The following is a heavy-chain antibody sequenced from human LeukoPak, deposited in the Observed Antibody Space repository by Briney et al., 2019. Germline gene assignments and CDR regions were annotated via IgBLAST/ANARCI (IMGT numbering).Heavy chain of an antibody. CDR3: ARSHPFDH. V-gene: IGHV4-31*03. CDR2: IYYSGGT. Sequence: SETLSLTCTVSGTSIGSGRHYWSWLRQHPGKGLEWIGYIYYSGGTYTTPSLKSRVTMSVDTSKNQFSLKLNSVTAADTAVYYCARSHPFDHWGHGTLVIVSS. J-gene: IGHJ5*02. CDR1: GTSIGSGRHY.